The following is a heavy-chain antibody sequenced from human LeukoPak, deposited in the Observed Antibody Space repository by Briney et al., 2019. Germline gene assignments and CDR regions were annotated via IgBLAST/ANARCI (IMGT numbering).Heavy chain of an antibody. CDR2: ISWNSGSI. CDR3: AKDKDYYDSSGYLDY. Sequence: GGSLRLSCAASGFTFDEYAMHWVRQAPGKGLKWVSGISWNSGSIGYADSVKGRFTISRDNAKNSLYLQMNSLRAEDTALYYCAKDKDYYDSSGYLDYWGQGTLVTDSS. D-gene: IGHD3-22*01. V-gene: IGHV3-9*01. CDR1: GFTFDEYA. J-gene: IGHJ4*02.